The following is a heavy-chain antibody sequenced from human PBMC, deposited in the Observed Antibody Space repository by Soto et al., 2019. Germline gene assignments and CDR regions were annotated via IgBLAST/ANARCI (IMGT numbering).Heavy chain of an antibody. D-gene: IGHD3-22*01. Sequence: QLQLQESGSGLVKPSETLSLTCAVSGGSISSGAYSWSWIRQPPGKGLEWVGYIYHSGSTYYNPFLNSRVTVSVDRSKNRFSLNLNSVTAADTAVYYCARANQPIPMTYLNWFDPWGQGTLVTVSS. CDR3: ARANQPIPMTYLNWFDP. J-gene: IGHJ5*02. CDR1: GGSISSGAYS. CDR2: IYHSGST. V-gene: IGHV4-30-2*01.